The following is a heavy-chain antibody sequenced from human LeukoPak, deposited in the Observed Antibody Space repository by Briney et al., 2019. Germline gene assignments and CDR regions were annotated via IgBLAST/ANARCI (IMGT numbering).Heavy chain of an antibody. Sequence: ASVKVSCKASGYTFSSYGIIWVRKAPGQGLEWMGWISAYNGNTNYAQNLQGRVTMTTDTSTSTAYMELRSLRSDDTAVYYCARDLGIAVAGQFDYWGQGTLVTVSS. CDR3: ARDLGIAVAGQFDY. CDR2: ISAYNGNT. D-gene: IGHD6-19*01. J-gene: IGHJ4*02. V-gene: IGHV1-18*01. CDR1: GYTFSSYG.